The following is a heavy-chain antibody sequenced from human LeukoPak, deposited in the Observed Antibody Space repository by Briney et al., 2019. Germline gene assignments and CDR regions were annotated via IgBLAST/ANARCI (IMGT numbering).Heavy chain of an antibody. D-gene: IGHD2-21*01. CDR3: ARYIPSCGGNCNDGFDI. CDR1: GFTFSSYA. Sequence: PGRSLRLSCAASGFTFSSYAMHWVRQAPGKGLEWVSAISGSGGSTYYADSVRGRFTISRDNSKNTLYLQLNTLRAEDTAVYYCARYIPSCGGNCNDGFDIWGQGTMVSVSS. J-gene: IGHJ3*02. V-gene: IGHV3-23*01. CDR2: ISGSGGST.